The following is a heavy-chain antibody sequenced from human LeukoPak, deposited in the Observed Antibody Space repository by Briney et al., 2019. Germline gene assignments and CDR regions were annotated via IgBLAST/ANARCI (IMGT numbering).Heavy chain of an antibody. J-gene: IGHJ6*03. D-gene: IGHD1-26*01. Sequence: SETLSLTCTVSGGSISSSSYYWGWIRQPPGKGLEWIGSIYYSGSTYYNPSLKSRVTISVDTSKNQFSLKLSSVTAADTAVYYCARDRGSGSLAFYYYYMDVWGKGTTVTVSS. CDR3: ARDRGSGSLAFYYYYMDV. V-gene: IGHV4-39*02. CDR2: IYYSGST. CDR1: GGSISSSSYY.